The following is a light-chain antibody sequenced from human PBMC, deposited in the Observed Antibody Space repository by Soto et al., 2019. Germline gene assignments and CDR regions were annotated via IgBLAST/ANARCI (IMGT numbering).Light chain of an antibody. Sequence: DIQMTQSPSSLSASVGDRVTITCRASQRICTYLNWYQQKPGQAPKLLISAASSLQSGVPSRFSGSGSGTDFTLTISTLQPEDVATCDCQESYSTPRTCGQGNKVEIK. CDR3: QESYSTPRT. V-gene: IGKV1-39*01. J-gene: IGKJ1*01. CDR1: QRICTY. CDR2: AAS.